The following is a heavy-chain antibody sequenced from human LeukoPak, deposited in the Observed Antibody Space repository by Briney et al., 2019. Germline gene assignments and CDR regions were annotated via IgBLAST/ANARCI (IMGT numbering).Heavy chain of an antibody. J-gene: IGHJ4*02. V-gene: IGHV4-34*01. D-gene: IGHD3-22*01. CDR3: AREVAYPYYYDNSGYVDY. CDR2: INHSGST. Sequence: SETLSLTCAVYGGSFSGYYWSWIRQPPGKGLEWIGEINHSGSTNYNPSLKSRVTISVDTSKNQFSLKLSSVTAADTAVYYCAREVAYPYYYDNSGYVDYWGQGTLVTVSS. CDR1: GGSFSGYY.